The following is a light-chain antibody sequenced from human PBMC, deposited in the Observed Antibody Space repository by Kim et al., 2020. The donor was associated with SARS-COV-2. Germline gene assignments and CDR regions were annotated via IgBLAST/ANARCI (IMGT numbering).Light chain of an antibody. CDR1: QSISNY. CDR2: DAS. Sequence: SLAPGERATLSSRASQSISNYLAWYQQTPGQAPRLLIYDASNRAPGVPARFSGRGSGTDFTLTISSLEPEDFAVYYCHQRYSWPLTFGGGPRWISN. J-gene: IGKJ4*01. V-gene: IGKV3-11*01. CDR3: HQRYSWPLT.